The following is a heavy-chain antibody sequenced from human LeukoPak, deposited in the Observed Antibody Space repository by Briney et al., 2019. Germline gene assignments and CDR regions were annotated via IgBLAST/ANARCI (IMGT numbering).Heavy chain of an antibody. CDR1: GFTVSSNY. Sequence: GGSLRLFCAASGFTVSSNYMSWVRQAPGKGLEWVSVIYSGGSTYYADSVKGRFTISRDNSKNTLYLQMNSLRAEDTAVYFCARDFGPRLYAFDVWGQGTMITVSS. J-gene: IGHJ3*01. V-gene: IGHV3-66*01. CDR3: ARDFGPRLYAFDV. D-gene: IGHD3-16*01. CDR2: IYSGGST.